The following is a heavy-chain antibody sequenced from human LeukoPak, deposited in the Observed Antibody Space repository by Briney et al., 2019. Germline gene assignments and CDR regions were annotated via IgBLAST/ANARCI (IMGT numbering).Heavy chain of an antibody. CDR3: ARVAYVGRYYYGSGSYFDY. D-gene: IGHD3-10*01. J-gene: IGHJ4*02. V-gene: IGHV3-20*04. CDR2: INWNGGST. Sequence: GGSLRLSCAAPGFTFDVYGMSGVRQAPGKGREWVSGINWNGGSTGYADSVKGRFTISRDNAKNSLYLQMNSLRAEDTALYYCARVAYVGRYYYGSGSYFDYWGQGTLVTVSS. CDR1: GFTFDVYG.